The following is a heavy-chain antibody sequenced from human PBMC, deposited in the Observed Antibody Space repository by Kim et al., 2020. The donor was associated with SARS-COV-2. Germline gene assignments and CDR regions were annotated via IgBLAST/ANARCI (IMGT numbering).Heavy chain of an antibody. D-gene: IGHD4-17*01. CDR1: GYTFTNYG. CDR2: ISVYSGNT. CDR3: ARERQDYGDFPQGFEY. J-gene: IGHJ4*02. Sequence: ASVKVSCKASGYTFTNYGFSWVRQAPGQGLEWMGWISVYSGNTNYAQKFQDRVTMTADTSTNTAYMDLRTLRSDDTAVYYCARERQDYGDFPQGFEYWGQGTLVTI. V-gene: IGHV1-18*01.